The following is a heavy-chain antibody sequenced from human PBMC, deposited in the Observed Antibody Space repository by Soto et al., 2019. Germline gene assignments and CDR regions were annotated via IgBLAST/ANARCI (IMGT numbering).Heavy chain of an antibody. J-gene: IGHJ4*02. D-gene: IGHD3-10*02. Sequence: QVLLQESGPGLVKPSETLSLTCSVSGGSVSSGPYYWSWLRQPPGKGVEWLGYIYHTGSTKFNSSLKGRLTMSLYTSNNQFTLRLKAMTASDKVVYYCDGINPVCPLFGKPRSFDYWGQGTLVTVSS. CDR1: GGSVSSGPYY. CDR2: IYHTGST. V-gene: IGHV4-61*01. CDR3: DGINPVCPLFGKPRSFDY.